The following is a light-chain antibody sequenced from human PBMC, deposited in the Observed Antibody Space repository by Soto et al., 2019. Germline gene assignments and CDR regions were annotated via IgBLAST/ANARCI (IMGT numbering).Light chain of an antibody. CDR1: SSDVGGYNY. Sequence: QSAPTQPPSASGSPGQSVTFSCTGTSSDVGGYNYVSWYQQYPGTAPKLMIYEVYKRHSGVPDRFSGSKSGNTASLTVAGLQPEDEADYYCSAYAGSSTWVFGGGTKVTVL. CDR3: SAYAGSSTWV. CDR2: EVY. V-gene: IGLV2-8*01. J-gene: IGLJ2*01.